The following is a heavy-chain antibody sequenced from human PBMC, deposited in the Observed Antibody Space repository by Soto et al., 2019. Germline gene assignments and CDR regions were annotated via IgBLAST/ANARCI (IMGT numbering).Heavy chain of an antibody. CDR3: AKTLIMIRPGMCSFDL. J-gene: IGHJ5*02. V-gene: IGHV3-23*01. CDR1: GFTFNSYA. CDR2: ISASGDST. D-gene: IGHD3-16*01. Sequence: GGSLRLSCKASGFTFNSYAMNWVRQAPGKGLEWVSAISASGDSTNYADAVKGRVTISRDTSKNTPYLEMNSLRAEDTALYYCAKTLIMIRPGMCSFDLWGQGTMVTVSS.